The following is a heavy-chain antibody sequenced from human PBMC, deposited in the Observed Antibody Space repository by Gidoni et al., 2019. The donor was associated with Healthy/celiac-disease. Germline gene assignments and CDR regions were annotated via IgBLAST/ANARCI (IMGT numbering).Heavy chain of an antibody. CDR2: IYYSGST. CDR1: GGSISSGGYY. J-gene: IGHJ6*02. Sequence: QVQLQESGPGLVKPSQTLSLTCTVSGGSISSGGYYWSWIRQHPGKGLEWIGYIYYSGSTYYNPSLKSRVTISVDTSKNLFSLKLSSVTAADTAVYYCARGMDTAMVTPVYYYYGMDVWGQGTTVTVSS. CDR3: ARGMDTAMVTPVYYYYGMDV. D-gene: IGHD5-18*01. V-gene: IGHV4-31*03.